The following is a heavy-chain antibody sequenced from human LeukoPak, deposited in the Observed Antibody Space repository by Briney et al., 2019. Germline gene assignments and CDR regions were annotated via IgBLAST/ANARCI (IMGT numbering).Heavy chain of an antibody. CDR3: ARGSYYGSGTPGDI. Sequence: SETLSLTCTVSGGSISSYYWSWIRQPSGKGLEWIGYIYYSGSTNYNPSLKSRVTISVDTSKNQFSLKLSSVTAADTAVYYCARGSYYGSGTPGDIWGQGTMVTVSS. CDR1: GGSISSYY. CDR2: IYYSGST. V-gene: IGHV4-59*01. J-gene: IGHJ3*02. D-gene: IGHD3-10*01.